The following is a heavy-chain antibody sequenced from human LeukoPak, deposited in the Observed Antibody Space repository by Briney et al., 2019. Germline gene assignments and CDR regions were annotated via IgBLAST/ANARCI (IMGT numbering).Heavy chain of an antibody. CDR1: GGSIRTGSYY. D-gene: IGHD4-11*01. CDR3: ASQTQDYSSYMDV. Sequence: SETLSLTCTVSGGSIRTGSYYWSWIRQPAGKELQWIGRIFTSGSTNYNPSLKSRVTISVDTSKNQFSLKLSSVTAADTAVYYCASQTQDYSSYMDVWGKGTTVTVSS. CDR2: IFTSGST. V-gene: IGHV4-61*02. J-gene: IGHJ6*03.